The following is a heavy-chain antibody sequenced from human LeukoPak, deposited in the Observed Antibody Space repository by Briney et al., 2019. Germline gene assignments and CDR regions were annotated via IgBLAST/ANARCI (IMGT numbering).Heavy chain of an antibody. V-gene: IGHV3-23*01. CDR2: ISGSGGST. CDR1: GFTFSSYG. J-gene: IGHJ4*02. Sequence: GGTLRLSCAASGFTFSSYGMSWVRQAPGKGLEWVSAISGSGGSTYYADSVRGRFTISRDNSKSTLSLQMNSLRAEDTAIYYCATYRQVLLPFESWGQGTLVTVSS. D-gene: IGHD5-18*01. CDR3: ATYRQVLLPFES.